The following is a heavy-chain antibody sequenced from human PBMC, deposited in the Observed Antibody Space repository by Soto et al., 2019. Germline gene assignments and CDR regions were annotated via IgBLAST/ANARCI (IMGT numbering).Heavy chain of an antibody. V-gene: IGHV1-69*13. D-gene: IGHD3-3*01. J-gene: IGHJ6*02. CDR2: IIPIFGTA. CDR3: ARALALDSRDGAKIGPPYYYYYGMDV. CDR1: GGTFSSYA. Sequence: SVKVSCKASGGTFSSYAISWVRQAPGQGLEWMGGIIPIFGTASYAQKFQGRVTITADESTSTAYMELSSLRSEDTAVYYCARALALDSRDGAKIGPPYYYYYGMDVWGQGTTVTVSS.